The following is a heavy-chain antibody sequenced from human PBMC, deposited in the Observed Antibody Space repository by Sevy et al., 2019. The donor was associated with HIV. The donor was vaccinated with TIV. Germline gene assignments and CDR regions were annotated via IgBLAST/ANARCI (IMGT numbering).Heavy chain of an antibody. CDR2: INSDSGVT. CDR1: GYIFTDYY. V-gene: IGHV1-2*02. D-gene: IGHD4-17*01. Sequence: ASVKVSCKASGYIFTDYYIHWVRQAPGQGLEWMAWINSDSGVTNYEQRFQGEVTVTRDTSLSTAYLELTNLKSNDTAIYFCARLTTQPTSDLYGLDVWGQGTTVTVSS. CDR3: ARLTTQPTSDLYGLDV. J-gene: IGHJ6*02.